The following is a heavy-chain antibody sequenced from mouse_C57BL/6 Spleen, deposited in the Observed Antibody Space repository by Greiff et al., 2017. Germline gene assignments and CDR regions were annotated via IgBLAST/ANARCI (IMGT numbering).Heavy chain of an antibody. CDR3: ARREGGSSYPFAY. J-gene: IGHJ3*01. CDR1: GFTFSDYG. V-gene: IGHV5-17*01. D-gene: IGHD1-1*01. CDR2: ISSGSSTI. Sequence: EVQLQQSGGGLVKPGGSLKLSCAASGFTFSDYGMHWVRQAPEKGLEWVAYISSGSSTIYYADTVKGRFTISRDNAKNTLFLQMTSLRSEDTAMYYCARREGGSSYPFAYWGQGTLVTVSA.